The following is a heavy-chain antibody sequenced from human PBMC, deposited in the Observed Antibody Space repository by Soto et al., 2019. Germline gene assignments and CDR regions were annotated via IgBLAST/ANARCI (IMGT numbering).Heavy chain of an antibody. V-gene: IGHV1-69*01. J-gene: IGHJ5*01. Sequence: QVQLVQSGAEVKKPGSSVKVSCKASGRTFSSYAISWVRQAPGHGLVWMGGIMPIFGTANYAQTFQGRVTITVDESTSTAYMELISLRCEDTAVYYCARRIVGCAVELSSYYCVDSWGQGTLFIVS. CDR3: ARRIVGCAVELSSYYCVDS. CDR2: IMPIFGTA. CDR1: GRTFSSYA. D-gene: IGHD4-17*01.